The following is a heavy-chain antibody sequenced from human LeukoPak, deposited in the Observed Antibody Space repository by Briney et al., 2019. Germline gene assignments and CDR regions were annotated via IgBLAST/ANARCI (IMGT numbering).Heavy chain of an antibody. Sequence: SETLSLTCTVSGGSISNYYWTWIRQPPGKGLEWIGDVYYSGSTNYNPSLKSRVTISADTSKNQFSLTLSSVTAADTAVYFCARARRHFYGSGSNLTPWPADMDVWGQGTTVTVSS. V-gene: IGHV4-59*01. CDR1: GGSISNYY. J-gene: IGHJ6*02. CDR2: VYYSGST. D-gene: IGHD3-10*01. CDR3: ARARRHFYGSGSNLTPWPADMDV.